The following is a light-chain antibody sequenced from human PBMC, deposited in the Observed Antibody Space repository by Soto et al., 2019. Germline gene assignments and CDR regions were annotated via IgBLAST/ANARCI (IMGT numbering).Light chain of an antibody. CDR2: DVS. Sequence: QSALTQPASVSGSPGQSVTISCTGTSSDVGGYNYVSWYQQNAGKAPKLTIYDVSNRPSGVSDRFSGSKSGNTASLTISGLQAEDEAYYYCSSYTSGTTRYVFGTGTKVTVL. CDR3: SSYTSGTTRYV. CDR1: SSDVGGYNY. J-gene: IGLJ1*01. V-gene: IGLV2-14*03.